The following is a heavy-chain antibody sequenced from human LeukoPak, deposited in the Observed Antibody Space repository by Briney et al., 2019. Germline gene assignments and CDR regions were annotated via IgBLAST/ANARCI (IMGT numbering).Heavy chain of an antibody. CDR3: ARDPFIAVAGTGYYYYYMDV. V-gene: IGHV1-46*01. Sequence: ASVKVSCKASGDTFTSYYMHWVRQAPGQGLECMGIINPSGTSTSYAQKFQGRVTMTRDMSTSTVYMELRSLRSDDTAVYYCARDPFIAVAGTGYYYYYMDVWGKGTTVTVSS. D-gene: IGHD6-19*01. CDR1: GDTFTSYY. J-gene: IGHJ6*03. CDR2: INPSGTST.